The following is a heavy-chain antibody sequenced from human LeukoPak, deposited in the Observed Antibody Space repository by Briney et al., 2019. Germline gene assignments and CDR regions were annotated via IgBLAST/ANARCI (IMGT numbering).Heavy chain of an antibody. CDR3: ARELTGDDYYYYMDV. V-gene: IGHV4-30-4*08. J-gene: IGHJ6*03. D-gene: IGHD7-27*01. CDR1: GGSISSGDCY. CDR2: IYYSGST. Sequence: SQTLSLTCTVSGGSISSGDCYWSWIRQPPGKGLKWIGYIYYSGSTYYNPSLKSRVTISVDTSKNQFSLKLSSVTAADTAVYYCARELTGDDYYYYMDVWGKGTTVTVSS.